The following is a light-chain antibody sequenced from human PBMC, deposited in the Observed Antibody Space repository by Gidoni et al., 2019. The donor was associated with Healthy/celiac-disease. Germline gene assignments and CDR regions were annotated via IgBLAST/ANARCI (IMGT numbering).Light chain of an antibody. CDR1: QGISSY. Sequence: DIQLTQSPSCLSASVGDRVTITCRATQGISSYLAWYQQKSGKAPKRLLYAASTLQSGVPSRFSGSRSGPEFTLTISSLQPEDFATYYCQQLNSYPLLTFGGGTKVEIK. CDR2: AAS. V-gene: IGKV1-9*01. CDR3: QQLNSYPLLT. J-gene: IGKJ4*01.